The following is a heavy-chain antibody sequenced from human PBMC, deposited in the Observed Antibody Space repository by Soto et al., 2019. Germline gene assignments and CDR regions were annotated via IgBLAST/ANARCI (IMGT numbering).Heavy chain of an antibody. CDR2: VYYDGRT. CDR3: ARGNHVFDSRGLDFDD. Sequence: SETLSLTCNVSGAFISRGGYYWSWIRQLPGKGLEWIGYVYYDGRTYYNPSLQSRLTMSVDTSENQFSLKLSSLTAADTAVYFCARGNHVFDSRGLDFDDWGQGRLVNVSS. CDR1: GAFISRGGYY. V-gene: IGHV4-31*03. D-gene: IGHD3-22*01. J-gene: IGHJ4*02.